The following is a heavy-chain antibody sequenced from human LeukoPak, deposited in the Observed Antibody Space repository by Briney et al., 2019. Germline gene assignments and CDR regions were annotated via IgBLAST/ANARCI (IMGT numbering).Heavy chain of an antibody. J-gene: IGHJ4*02. V-gene: IGHV3-7*01. Sequence: GGSLRPSCAASGFTFSSYWMSWVRQAPGKGLEWVANIKQDGSEKYYVDSVKGRFTISRDNAKNSLYLQMNSLRAEDTAVYYCAREYYDFWSGYPLDYWGQGTLVTVSS. CDR2: IKQDGSEK. CDR3: AREYYDFWSGYPLDY. CDR1: GFTFSSYW. D-gene: IGHD3-3*01.